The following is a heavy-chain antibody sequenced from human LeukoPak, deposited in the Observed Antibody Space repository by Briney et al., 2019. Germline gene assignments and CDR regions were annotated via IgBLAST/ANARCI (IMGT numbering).Heavy chain of an antibody. J-gene: IGHJ6*04. D-gene: IGHD3-10*02. V-gene: IGHV3-30*04. CDR2: ISYDGSNK. CDR1: GFSLNSYA. CDR3: AELGITMIGGV. Sequence: GGSLRLSCSASGFSLNSYAIHWVRQAPGKGLEWVAVISYDGSNKYYADSVKGRFTISRDNAKNSLYLQMNSLRAEDTAVYYCAELGITMIGGVWGKGTTVTISS.